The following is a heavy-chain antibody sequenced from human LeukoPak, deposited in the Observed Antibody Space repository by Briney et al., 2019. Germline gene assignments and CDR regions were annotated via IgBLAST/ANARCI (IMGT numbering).Heavy chain of an antibody. CDR1: GDSMSSSSYY. J-gene: IGHJ4*02. CDR2: SYYSGST. V-gene: IGHV4-39*01. Sequence: PSETLSLTCTVSGDSMSSSSYYWGRVPQPPGKVLDWVGSSYYSGSTYYNPSRKSRVTISVDTSKTQFSLKLSSVTAAATAVYYCARLYYYDSSGYKNFDYWGQGTLVTVSS. D-gene: IGHD3-22*01. CDR3: ARLYYYDSSGYKNFDY.